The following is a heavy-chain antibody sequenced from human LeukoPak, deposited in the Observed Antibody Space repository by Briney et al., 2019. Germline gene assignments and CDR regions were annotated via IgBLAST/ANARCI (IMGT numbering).Heavy chain of an antibody. Sequence: PSETLSLTCAVYGGSFSGYYWSWSRQPPGKGLEWIGEIDHRGSTNYNPSLKSRVTISVDTSKNQFSLWLSSVTTADTAVYYCVTPIGDSSTSEHGGQGTLVTVSS. CDR2: IDHRGST. CDR3: VTPIGDSSTSEH. D-gene: IGHD6-13*01. CDR1: GGSFSGYY. J-gene: IGHJ4*02. V-gene: IGHV4-34*01.